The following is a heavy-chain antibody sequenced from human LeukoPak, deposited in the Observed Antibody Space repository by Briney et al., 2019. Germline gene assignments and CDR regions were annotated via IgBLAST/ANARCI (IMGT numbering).Heavy chain of an antibody. CDR2: IYYSGST. Sequence: SETLSLTCTVSGGSISSYYWSWIRQPPGKGLEWIGYIYYSGSTNYNPSLKSRVTISVDTSKNQFSLKLSSVTAADTAVYYCARGGYSYGSFTGYYMDVWGKGTTVTISS. CDR3: ARGGYSYGSFTGYYMDV. J-gene: IGHJ6*03. V-gene: IGHV4-59*01. D-gene: IGHD5-18*01. CDR1: GGSISSYY.